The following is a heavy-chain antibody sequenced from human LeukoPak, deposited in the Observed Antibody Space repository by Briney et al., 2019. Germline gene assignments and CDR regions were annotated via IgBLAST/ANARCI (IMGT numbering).Heavy chain of an antibody. V-gene: IGHV3-30*04. Sequence: PGGSLRLSCAASGFTFSSYAMHWVRQAPGKGLEWVAAISYDGSNKYYADAVKGRFTISRDNSKNTLYLQMNSLRAEDTAVYYCARGCDSSSWYGYYYYYYYMDVWGKGTTVTVSS. CDR3: ARGCDSSSWYGYYYYYYYMDV. CDR2: ISYDGSNK. J-gene: IGHJ6*03. D-gene: IGHD6-13*01. CDR1: GFTFSSYA.